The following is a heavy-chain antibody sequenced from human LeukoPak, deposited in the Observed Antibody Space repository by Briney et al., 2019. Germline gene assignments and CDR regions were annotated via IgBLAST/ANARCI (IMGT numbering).Heavy chain of an antibody. CDR2: IYSGGST. CDR3: ARFYCGGDCYAGYIDE. D-gene: IGHD2-21*02. V-gene: IGHV3-53*01. J-gene: IGHJ4*02. CDR1: GFTVSRNY. Sequence: GGSLRLSCAGSGFTVSRNYMSWVRQAPGKGLEWVSVIYSGGSTYYADSVKGRFTISRDNSKNTLYLQMNSLRAEDTAVYYCARFYCGGDCYAGYIDEWGRGTLVTVSS.